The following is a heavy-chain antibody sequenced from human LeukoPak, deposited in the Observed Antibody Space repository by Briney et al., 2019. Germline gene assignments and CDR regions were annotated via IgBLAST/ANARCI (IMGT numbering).Heavy chain of an antibody. D-gene: IGHD4-11*01. Sequence: GGSLRLSCAASGFTFSNYEFNWVRQAPGKGLEWVSYISGSGNTKYYADSVQGRFTISRDNAKNSLYLQMNGLRAEDTAVYYCAREKFPRVYSSYGWFDPWGQGTLVTVSS. V-gene: IGHV3-48*03. J-gene: IGHJ5*02. CDR1: GFTFSNYE. CDR2: ISGSGNTK. CDR3: AREKFPRVYSSYGWFDP.